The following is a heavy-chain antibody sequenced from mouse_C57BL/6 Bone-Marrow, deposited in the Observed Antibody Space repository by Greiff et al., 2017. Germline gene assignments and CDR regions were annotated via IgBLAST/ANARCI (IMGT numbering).Heavy chain of an antibody. J-gene: IGHJ2*01. CDR3: TTLWYFDY. CDR1: GFNIKDDY. D-gene: IGHD1-1*02. CDR2: IDPENGDT. Sequence: VQLQQSGAELVRPGASVKLSCTASGFNIKDDYMHWVKQRPEQGLEWIGWIDPENGDTEYASKFQGKATITADTSSNTAYLQLSGLTSEDTAVYYCTTLWYFDYWGQGTTLTVSS. V-gene: IGHV14-4*01.